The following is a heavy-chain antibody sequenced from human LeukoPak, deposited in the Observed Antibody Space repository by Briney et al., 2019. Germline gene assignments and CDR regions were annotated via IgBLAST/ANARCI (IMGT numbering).Heavy chain of an antibody. V-gene: IGHV1-18*01. CDR3: ARAKGESSPPFDY. CDR2: ISTYNGNT. Sequence: ASVKVSCKASGYSFVLYGISWVRQAPGQGPEWMGWISTYNGNTKYAQKLQGRVTMTTDTSTSTAYMELRSLRSDDTAVYYCARAKGESSPPFDYWGQGTLVTVSS. J-gene: IGHJ4*02. D-gene: IGHD3-16*01. CDR1: GYSFVLYG.